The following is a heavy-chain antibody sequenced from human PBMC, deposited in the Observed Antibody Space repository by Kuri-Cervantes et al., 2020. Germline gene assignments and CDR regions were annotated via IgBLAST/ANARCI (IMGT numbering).Heavy chain of an antibody. CDR1: GFTFSSYW. Sequence: GGSLRLSCAASGFTFSSYWMHWVRQAPGKGLVWVSRINSDGSSTSYADSVKGRFTISRDNSKNTLYLQMNSLRAEDTAVYYCARDSGSYSTYGMDVWGQGTTVTVSS. CDR3: ARDSGSYSTYGMDV. CDR2: INSDGSST. D-gene: IGHD1-26*01. J-gene: IGHJ6*02. V-gene: IGHV3-74*01.